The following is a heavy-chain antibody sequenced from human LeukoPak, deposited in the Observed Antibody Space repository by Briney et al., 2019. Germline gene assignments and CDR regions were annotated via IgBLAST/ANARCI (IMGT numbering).Heavy chain of an antibody. CDR2: VESGGTT. V-gene: IGHV3-23*01. Sequence: TGESLRLSCAASGFTFSSYAMSWVRQAPGKGLEWVSAVESGGTTFYADAVKGRFTISGDNSKNTLHLQMNSLRAEDTSVYYCAKERDRVATVFDYWGQGVLVTVSS. CDR1: GFTFSSYA. CDR3: AKERDRVATVFDY. J-gene: IGHJ4*02. D-gene: IGHD5-12*01.